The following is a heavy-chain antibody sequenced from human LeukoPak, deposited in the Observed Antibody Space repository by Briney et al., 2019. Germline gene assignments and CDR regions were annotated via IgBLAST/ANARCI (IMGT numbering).Heavy chain of an antibody. CDR3: TSMAPLQGAFDI. V-gene: IGHV3-7*03. CDR2: IKQDGSEK. D-gene: IGHD3-10*01. J-gene: IGHJ3*02. CDR1: GFTFSSYW. Sequence: GGSLRLSCAASGFTFSSYWMSWVRQAPGKGLEWVANIKQDGSEKYYVDSVKGRFTISRDNSKNTLYLQMNSLRAEDTAVYYCTSMAPLQGAFDIWGQGTMVTVSS.